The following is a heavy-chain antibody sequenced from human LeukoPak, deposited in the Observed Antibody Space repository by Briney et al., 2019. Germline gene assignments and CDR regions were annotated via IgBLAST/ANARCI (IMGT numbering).Heavy chain of an antibody. J-gene: IGHJ4*02. Sequence: GGSLRLSCAASGFTFSSYAMHWVRQAPGKGLEWVAVISYDGSNKYYADSVKERFTISRDNSKNTLYLQMNSLRAEDTAVYYCARDALYSSSWSLFDYWGQGTLVTVSS. CDR2: ISYDGSNK. CDR3: ARDALYSSSWSLFDY. V-gene: IGHV3-30-3*01. D-gene: IGHD6-13*01. CDR1: GFTFSSYA.